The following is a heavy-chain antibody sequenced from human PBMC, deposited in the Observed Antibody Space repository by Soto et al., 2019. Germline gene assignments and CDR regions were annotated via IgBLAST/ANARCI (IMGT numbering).Heavy chain of an antibody. D-gene: IGHD1-20*01. CDR2: ISGSGGST. J-gene: IGHJ3*01. CDR1: GFTFSSYA. Sequence: EVQLLESGGGLVQPGGSLSLSCAASGFTFSSYAMSWVRQAPGKGLEWVSAISGSGGSTYYADSVKGRFTISRDNSKNTLYLQMNSLRAEDTAVYYCAKMGISTPYAFDLWGQGTMVTVSS. CDR3: AKMGISTPYAFDL. V-gene: IGHV3-23*01.